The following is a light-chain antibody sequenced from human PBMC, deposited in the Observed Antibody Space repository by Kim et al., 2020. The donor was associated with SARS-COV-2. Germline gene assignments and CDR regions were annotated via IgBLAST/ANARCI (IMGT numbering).Light chain of an antibody. CDR2: ESS. J-gene: IGKJ2*01. CDR3: QQSYSDPLT. Sequence: DIQMTQSPSSLSASVGDTVTLTCRASQKISSYLNWYQQKPGKAPKFLIYESSTLQSGVPSRFSGRRSGTEFTLTISDLQPEDFAIYYCQQSYSDPLTFGQGTKLEI. V-gene: IGKV1-39*01. CDR1: QKISSY.